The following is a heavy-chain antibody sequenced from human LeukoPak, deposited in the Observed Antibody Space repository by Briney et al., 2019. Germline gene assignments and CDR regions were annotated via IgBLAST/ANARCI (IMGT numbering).Heavy chain of an antibody. J-gene: IGHJ5*02. CDR2: MYYSGST. V-gene: IGHV4-38-2*02. Sequence: SETLSLTCAVSGYSINSGHYWAWIRQTPGKGLQWIGSMYYSGSTYYNPSLKSRVAMSIDTSKNQFSLKLRSVTAADTAVYYCARDFGLVRFDPWGQGTLVTVSS. CDR1: GYSINSGHY. CDR3: ARDFGLVRFDP. D-gene: IGHD3-10*01.